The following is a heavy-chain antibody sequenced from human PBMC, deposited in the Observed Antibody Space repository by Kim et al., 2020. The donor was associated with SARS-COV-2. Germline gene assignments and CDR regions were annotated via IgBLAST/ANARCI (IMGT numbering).Heavy chain of an antibody. D-gene: IGHD2-21*02. CDR2: ISSSSSYI. Sequence: GGSLRLSCAASGFTFSSYSMHWVRQAPGKGLEWVSSISSSSSYIYYADSVKGRFTISRDNAKNSLYLQMNSLRAEDTAVYYCARVGVHCGGDCYSDYWGQGTLVTVSS. J-gene: IGHJ4*02. CDR3: ARVGVHCGGDCYSDY. V-gene: IGHV3-21*01. CDR1: GFTFSSYS.